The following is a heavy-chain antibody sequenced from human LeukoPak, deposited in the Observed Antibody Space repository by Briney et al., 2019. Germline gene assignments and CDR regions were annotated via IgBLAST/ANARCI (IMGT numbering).Heavy chain of an antibody. CDR3: AKDRDPRYDYVWGS. J-gene: IGHJ4*02. D-gene: IGHD3-16*01. Sequence: PGGSLRLSCAASGFTFSDYYMSWIRQAPGKGLEWVSYISSSGSTICYADSVKGRFTISRDNSKNTLYLQMNSLRAEDTAVYYCAKDRDPRYDYVWGSWGQGTLVTVSS. CDR1: GFTFSDYY. V-gene: IGHV3-11*01. CDR2: ISSSGSTI.